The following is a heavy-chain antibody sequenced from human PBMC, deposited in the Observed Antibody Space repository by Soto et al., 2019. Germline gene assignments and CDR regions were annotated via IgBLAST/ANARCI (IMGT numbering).Heavy chain of an antibody. CDR2: IHPGDSDT. D-gene: IGHD2-15*01. CDR1: GYSFTSYW. Sequence: XASLKISGEACGYSFTSYWIGWVRQMPGKGLEWMGIIHPGDSDTKYSPSFQGQVTISVDKSITTAYLQWSSLKASDTAMYYCARTPGPEVAASLEYYYFSGMDVWGQGTTVTASS. J-gene: IGHJ6*02. V-gene: IGHV5-51*01. CDR3: ARTPGPEVAASLEYYYFSGMDV.